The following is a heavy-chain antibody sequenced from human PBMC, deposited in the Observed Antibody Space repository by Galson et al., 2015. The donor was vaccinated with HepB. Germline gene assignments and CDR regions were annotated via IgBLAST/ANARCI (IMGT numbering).Heavy chain of an antibody. V-gene: IGHV3-30*03. J-gene: IGHJ4*02. CDR3: VGWFGGNY. Sequence: SLRLSCAASGFTFSSYGMHWVRQAPGKRLEWVAFISYDGSEKDYADSVKGRFSISRDNSKNTMYLRMHSLRTEDTAIYYCVGWFGGNYWGQGTLVTVSS. D-gene: IGHD3-10*01. CDR2: ISYDGSEK. CDR1: GFTFSSYG.